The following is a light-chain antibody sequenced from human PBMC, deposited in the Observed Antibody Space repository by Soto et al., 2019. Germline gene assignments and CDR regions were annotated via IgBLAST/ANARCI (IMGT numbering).Light chain of an antibody. V-gene: IGKV1-5*01. Sequence: DIQMTQSPSTLSASVGDRVTITCRASQSISSWLAWYQQKPGKAPKLLIYDASSLESGVPSRFSGSGSGTDFTLTISSLQFEDFAVYYCQQYNNWPRTFGQGTKVDIK. CDR2: DAS. J-gene: IGKJ1*01. CDR1: QSISSW. CDR3: QQYNNWPRT.